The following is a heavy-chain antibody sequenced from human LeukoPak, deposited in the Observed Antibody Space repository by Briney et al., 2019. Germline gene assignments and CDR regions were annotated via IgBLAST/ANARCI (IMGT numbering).Heavy chain of an antibody. V-gene: IGHV1-18*01. CDR3: ARAPRVASTGRFDY. J-gene: IGHJ4*02. D-gene: IGHD6-13*01. Sequence: GASVKVSCKTSGYSFTSYGVNWVRQAPGQGLEWLGWISGYTGNTDYAQKSQGRVTMTTDTSTTTAYMELRSLRSDDTAVYYCARAPRVASTGRFDYWGQGTLVTVSS. CDR2: ISGYTGNT. CDR1: GYSFTSYG.